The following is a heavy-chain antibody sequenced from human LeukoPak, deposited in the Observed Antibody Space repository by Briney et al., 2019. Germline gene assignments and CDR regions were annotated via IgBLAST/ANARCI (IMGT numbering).Heavy chain of an antibody. CDR3: ARERLTTVRGVPLHYYGMDV. D-gene: IGHD3-10*01. V-gene: IGHV6-1*01. CDR2: TYYRSKWYD. J-gene: IGHJ6*02. CDR1: GDSVSSDSAA. Sequence: SQTLSLTCAISGDSVSSDSAAWNWIRQSPSRGLEWLGRTYYRSKWYDDYAVSVKSRLTITPDTSQNRVSLQLNSVTPEDMAAYYCARERLTTVRGVPLHYYGMDVWGQGTTVTVSS.